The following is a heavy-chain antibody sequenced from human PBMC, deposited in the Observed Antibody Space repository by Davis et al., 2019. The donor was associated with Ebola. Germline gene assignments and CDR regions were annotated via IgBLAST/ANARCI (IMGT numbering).Heavy chain of an antibody. J-gene: IGHJ4*02. D-gene: IGHD3-22*01. V-gene: IGHV3-21*01. CDR3: ARDAYYYDSSGYSYYFDY. CDR2: ISSSSSYI. CDR1: GFTFSSYS. Sequence: GGSLRLSCAASGFTFSSYSMNWVRQAPGKGLEWVSSISSSSSYIYYADSVKGRFTLSRDNAKNSLYLQMNSLRAEDTAVYYCARDAYYYDSSGYSYYFDYWGQGTLVTVSS.